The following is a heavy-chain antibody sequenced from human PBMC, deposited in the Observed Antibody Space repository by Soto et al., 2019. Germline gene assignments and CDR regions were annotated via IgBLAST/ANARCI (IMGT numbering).Heavy chain of an antibody. CDR1: GGSISSSNW. CDR3: ARVWTTVTNWFDP. CDR2: IYHSGST. D-gene: IGHD4-17*01. V-gene: IGHV4-4*02. J-gene: IGHJ5*02. Sequence: PSETLSLTCAVSGGSISSSNWWSWVRQPPGKGLEWIGEIYHSGSTNYNPSLKSRVTISVDKSKNQFSLKLSSVTAADTAVYYCARVWTTVTNWFDPWGRGTLVTVSS.